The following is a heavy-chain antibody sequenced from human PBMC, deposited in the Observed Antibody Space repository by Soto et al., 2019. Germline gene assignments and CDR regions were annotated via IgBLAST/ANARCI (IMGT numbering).Heavy chain of an antibody. V-gene: IGHV3-23*01. D-gene: IGHD2-2*01. CDR2: IGTDGNT. CDR1: GFTINSYA. Sequence: LRLSCAASGFTINSYAMNWVRQAPGKGLAWVSAIGTDGNTYYANSVKGRFTISRDNSRTTLYLQMNSLRVEDTALYYCVRKYPGTRPFDYWGQGTLVTVSS. CDR3: VRKYPGTRPFDY. J-gene: IGHJ4*01.